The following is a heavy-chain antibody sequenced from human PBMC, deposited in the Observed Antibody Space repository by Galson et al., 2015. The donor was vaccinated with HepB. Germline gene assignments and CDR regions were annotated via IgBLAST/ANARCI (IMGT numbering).Heavy chain of an antibody. Sequence: SLRLSCAASGFTFSDYSMNWVRQAPGKGLEWVSSISSSSSTIYYADSVKGRFTISRDNTKNTLYLQMNSLRAEDTAVYYCAKDQNRGFSIIWFGGGDAFDIWGQGTMVTVSS. J-gene: IGHJ3*02. V-gene: IGHV3-21*04. CDR3: AKDQNRGFSIIWFGGGDAFDI. CDR1: GFTFSDYS. CDR2: ISSSSSTI. D-gene: IGHD3-10*01.